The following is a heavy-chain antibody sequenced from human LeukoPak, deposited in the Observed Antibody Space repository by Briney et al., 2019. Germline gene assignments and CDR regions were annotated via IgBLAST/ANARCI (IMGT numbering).Heavy chain of an antibody. CDR2: IYDSGST. CDR1: GGSISSGAYY. D-gene: IGHD3-10*01. Sequence: PSETLSLTCTVSGGSISSGAYYWSWIRQHPGKGLEWIGYIYDSGSTYYNPSLKSRVTISVDTSKNQFSLKPSSVTAADTAVYYWGGGGGDYYGSGSYDYWGQGTLVTVSS. CDR3: GGGGGDYYGSGSYDY. J-gene: IGHJ4*02. V-gene: IGHV4-31*03.